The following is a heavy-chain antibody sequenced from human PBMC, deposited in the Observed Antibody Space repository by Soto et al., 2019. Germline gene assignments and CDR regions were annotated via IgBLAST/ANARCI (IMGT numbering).Heavy chain of an antibody. CDR3: AGLRRYNDYECWFDP. J-gene: IGHJ5*02. Sequence: KPSETLSLTCSVSGASISSSYYHWVWIRQPPGKGLEWIGTIHYSATTFYHPSLMSRVSISVDTSKNQFSWILRSVTAADTAMYYCAGLRRYNDYECWFDPWGQGTLVTVSS. D-gene: IGHD3-22*01. CDR2: IHYSATT. V-gene: IGHV4-39*01. CDR1: GASISSSYYH.